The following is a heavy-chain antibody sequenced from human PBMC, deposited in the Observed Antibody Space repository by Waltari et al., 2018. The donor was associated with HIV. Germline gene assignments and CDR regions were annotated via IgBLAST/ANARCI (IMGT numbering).Heavy chain of an antibody. CDR3: ARAPKYSGSYLVFDY. CDR2: ISSSGSTI. J-gene: IGHJ4*02. CDR1: GLTFSSYE. D-gene: IGHD1-26*01. V-gene: IGHV3-48*03. Sequence: EVQLVESGGGLVQPGGSLRLSCAASGLTFSSYEMNLVRQAPGKGLEWVSYISSSGSTIYYADSVKGRFTISRDNAKNSLYLQMNSLRAEDTAVYYCARAPKYSGSYLVFDYWGQGTLVTVSS.